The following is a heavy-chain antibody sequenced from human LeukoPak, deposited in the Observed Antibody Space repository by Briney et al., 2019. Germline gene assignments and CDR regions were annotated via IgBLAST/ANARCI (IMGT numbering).Heavy chain of an antibody. CDR3: ARDRYGGNWFDP. CDR1: GYTFTSYG. CDR2: ISAYNGNT. V-gene: IGHV1-18*01. D-gene: IGHD4-23*01. J-gene: IGHJ5*02. Sequence: AASVKVSCKASGYTFTSYGISWERQAPGQGLEWMGWISAYNGNTNYAQKLQGRVTMTTDTSTSTAYMELRSLRSDDTAVYYCARDRYGGNWFDPWGQGTLVTVSS.